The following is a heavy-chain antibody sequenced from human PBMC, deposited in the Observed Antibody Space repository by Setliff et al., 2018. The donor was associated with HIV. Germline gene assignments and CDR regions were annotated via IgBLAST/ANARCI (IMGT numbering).Heavy chain of an antibody. CDR2: LWFDGSHI. V-gene: IGHV3-33*01. D-gene: IGHD1-26*01. CDR1: GFTFGSYG. J-gene: IGHJ4*02. CDR3: AREREPLFDY. Sequence: PGGSLRLSCVASGFTFGSYGMHWVRQAPGKGLDWVAYLWFDGSHIKYADSVKGRFTISRDNSKNTVFLQMSSLRVEETGVYCCAREREPLFDYLGPGTQVTVSS.